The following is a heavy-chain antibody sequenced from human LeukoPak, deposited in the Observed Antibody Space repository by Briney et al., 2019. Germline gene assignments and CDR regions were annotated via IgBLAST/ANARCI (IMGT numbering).Heavy chain of an antibody. Sequence: ASVKVSCKASGYTFTSYDINWVRQATGQGLEWMGWMNPNRGNTGYAQKFQGRVTMTRNTSISTAYMELSSLRSEDTAVYYCARDTGSGSYYPLDYWGQGTLATVSS. V-gene: IGHV1-8*01. D-gene: IGHD3-10*01. J-gene: IGHJ4*02. CDR1: GYTFTSYD. CDR3: ARDTGSGSYYPLDY. CDR2: MNPNRGNT.